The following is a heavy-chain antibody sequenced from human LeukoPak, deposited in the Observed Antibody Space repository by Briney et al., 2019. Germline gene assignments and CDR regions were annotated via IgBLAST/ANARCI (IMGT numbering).Heavy chain of an antibody. Sequence: PSETLSLTCAVSGGSFSGYYWSWIRQPPGKGLEWIGEINDSGSTNYNPSLKSRVTISVDTSKNQFSLKLSSVTAADTAVYYCARGLVYCSGGSCYSRHYYYYGMDVWGQGTTVTVSS. D-gene: IGHD2-15*01. CDR1: GGSFSGYY. V-gene: IGHV4-34*01. J-gene: IGHJ6*02. CDR3: ARGLVYCSGGSCYSRHYYYYGMDV. CDR2: INDSGST.